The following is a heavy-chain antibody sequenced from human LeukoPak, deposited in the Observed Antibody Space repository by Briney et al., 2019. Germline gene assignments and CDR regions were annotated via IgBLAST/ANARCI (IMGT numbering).Heavy chain of an antibody. CDR3: ARGKIYDSTTGGHDAFDI. D-gene: IGHD3-22*01. CDR2: ISSSSSYI. CDR1: GFTFSSYS. V-gene: IGHV3-21*01. Sequence: PGGSLRPSCAASGFTFSSYSMNWVRQAPGKGLEWVSSISSSSSYIYYADSVKGRFTISRDNAKNSLYLQMNSLRAEDTAVYYCARGKIYDSTTGGHDAFDIWGQGTMVTVSS. J-gene: IGHJ3*02.